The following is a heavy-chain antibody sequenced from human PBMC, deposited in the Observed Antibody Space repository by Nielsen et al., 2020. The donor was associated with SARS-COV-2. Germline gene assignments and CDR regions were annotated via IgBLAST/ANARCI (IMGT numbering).Heavy chain of an antibody. J-gene: IGHJ6*02. CDR2: IKSGGST. D-gene: IGHD2-21*02. CDR1: GFTVSSND. CDR3: ARENVVVVTAILEYYYYYGVDV. V-gene: IGHV3-53*01. Sequence: GGSLRLSCAASGFTVSSNDMSWVRQAPGKGLAWVSVIKSGGSTYYADSVKGRFTISRDNSKNTLDLQMNSLRAEDTAVYYCARENVVVVTAILEYYYYYGVDVWGQGTTVTVSS.